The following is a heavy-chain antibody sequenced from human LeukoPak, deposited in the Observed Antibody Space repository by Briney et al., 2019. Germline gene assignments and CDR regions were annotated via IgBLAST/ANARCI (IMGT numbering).Heavy chain of an antibody. J-gene: IGHJ4*02. D-gene: IGHD3-22*01. V-gene: IGHV3-11*01. CDR3: ARDSGSAYYSSAGY. Sequence: GGSLRLSCAASGFTFSDYYLSWIRQAPGKGLEWVSYISSSGSDIYYADSVKGRFSISRDNAKNSLYLQMNSLRAEDTAVYYCARDSGSAYYSSAGYWGQGTLVTVSS. CDR1: GFTFSDYY. CDR2: ISSSGSDI.